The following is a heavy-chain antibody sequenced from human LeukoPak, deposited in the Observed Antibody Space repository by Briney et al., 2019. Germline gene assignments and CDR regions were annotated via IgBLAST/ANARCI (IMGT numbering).Heavy chain of an antibody. J-gene: IGHJ4*02. CDR3: ARGKEITMVRGLYYFDY. D-gene: IGHD3-10*01. Sequence: GASVKVSCKASGYTFTSYGISWVRQAPGQGLEWMGWISAYNGNTNYAQKFQGRVTMTRDMSTSTVYMELSSLRSEDTAVYYCARGKEITMVRGLYYFDYWGQGTLVTVSS. CDR1: GYTFTSYG. CDR2: ISAYNGNT. V-gene: IGHV1-18*01.